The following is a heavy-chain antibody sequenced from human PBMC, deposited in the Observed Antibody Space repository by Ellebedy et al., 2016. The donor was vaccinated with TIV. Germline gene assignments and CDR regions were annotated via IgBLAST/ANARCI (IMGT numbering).Heavy chain of an antibody. CDR2: INPDESGK. D-gene: IGHD2-2*02. Sequence: GESLKISXAASGFTFFNYWMHWVRQTPGKGLEWVANINPDESGKYYMDSVKGRFTISRDNAKNSLYLQMNSLRAEDTADYYCARDRGPNTLDYWGQGTLVTVSS. CDR1: GFTFFNYW. V-gene: IGHV3-7*01. J-gene: IGHJ4*02. CDR3: ARDRGPNTLDY.